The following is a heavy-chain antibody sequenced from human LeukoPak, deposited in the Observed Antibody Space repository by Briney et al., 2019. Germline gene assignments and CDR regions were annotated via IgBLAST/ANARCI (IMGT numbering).Heavy chain of an antibody. CDR3: ARDSSVAGTRGGDY. CDR2: ISSSSSYI. J-gene: IGHJ4*02. V-gene: IGHV3-21*01. D-gene: IGHD6-19*01. Sequence: GGSLRLSCAASGFTFSSYSMNWVRQAPGKGLEWVSSISSSSSYIYYADSVKGRFTISRDNAKNSLYLQMNSPRAEDTAVYYCARDSSVAGTRGGDYWGQGTLVTVSS. CDR1: GFTFSSYS.